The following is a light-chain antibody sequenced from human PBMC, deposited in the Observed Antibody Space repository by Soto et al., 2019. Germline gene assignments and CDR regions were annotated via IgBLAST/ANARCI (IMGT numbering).Light chain of an antibody. CDR2: GAS. CDR1: QSVSRGN. CDR3: QQYASSPT. V-gene: IGKV3-20*01. J-gene: IGKJ5*01. Sequence: EIVLTLSPGTLSLYPGERATLSCRASQSVSRGNLAWYQQKPGQAPRLLIYGASSGATGIPDRFSGSGSGTDFTLTISRVEPEDFAVYYCQQYASSPTFGQGRRLGV.